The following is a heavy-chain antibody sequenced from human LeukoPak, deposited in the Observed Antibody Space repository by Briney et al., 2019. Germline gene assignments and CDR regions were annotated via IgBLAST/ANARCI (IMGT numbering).Heavy chain of an antibody. J-gene: IGHJ4*02. CDR2: IARSGGYT. Sequence: GGSLRLSCAASGFTFTNYAMTWVRQAPGKGLEWVSAIARSGGYTYYADSVRGRFTISRDNSKNTLYLQMNSLRAEDAAVYYCARGSPLSFGDYEYYFDYWGQGTLVTVSS. D-gene: IGHD4-17*01. V-gene: IGHV3-23*01. CDR3: ARGSPLSFGDYEYYFDY. CDR1: GFTFTNYA.